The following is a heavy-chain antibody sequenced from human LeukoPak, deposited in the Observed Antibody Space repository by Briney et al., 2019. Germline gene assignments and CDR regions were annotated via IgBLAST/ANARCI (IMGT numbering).Heavy chain of an antibody. CDR3: AQSYDSSGFYNY. CDR1: GGSISSSSYY. J-gene: IGHJ4*02. Sequence: SETLSLTCTVSGGSISSSSYYWGWIRQPPGKGLEWIGSIYYSGSTYYNPSLKSRVTISVDTSKNQFSLKLSSVTAADTAVYYCAQSYDSSGFYNYWGQGTLVTVSS. CDR2: IYYSGST. V-gene: IGHV4-39*07. D-gene: IGHD3-22*01.